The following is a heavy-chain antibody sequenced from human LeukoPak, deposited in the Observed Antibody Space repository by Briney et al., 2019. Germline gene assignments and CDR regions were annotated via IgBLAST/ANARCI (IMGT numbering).Heavy chain of an antibody. D-gene: IGHD6-19*01. CDR3: AREKQWHDAFDI. Sequence: PSETLSLTCAVYGGSFSGYYWSWIRQPPGKGLEWIGEINHSGSTNYNPSLKSRVTISVDTSENQFSLKLSSVTAADTAVYYCAREKQWHDAFDIWGQGTMVTVSS. CDR1: GGSFSGYY. J-gene: IGHJ3*02. V-gene: IGHV4-34*01. CDR2: INHSGST.